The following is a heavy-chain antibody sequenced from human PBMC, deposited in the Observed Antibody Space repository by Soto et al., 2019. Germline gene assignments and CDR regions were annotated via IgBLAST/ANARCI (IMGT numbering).Heavy chain of an antibody. V-gene: IGHV1-69*12. CDR3: ASGIQLWLRRINNGYSG. CDR2: IIPMFGTA. J-gene: IGHJ4*01. CDR1: GGTFSTYA. Sequence: QVQLVQSGAELKKPESSVKVSCKAPGGTFSTYAISWVRQAPGQGLEWMGGIIPMFGTANYAQRFQDRVTITADESTNTVYMELSSLRSEDTAVYFCASGIQLWLRRINNGYSGWGHGTLVTVSS. D-gene: IGHD5-18*01.